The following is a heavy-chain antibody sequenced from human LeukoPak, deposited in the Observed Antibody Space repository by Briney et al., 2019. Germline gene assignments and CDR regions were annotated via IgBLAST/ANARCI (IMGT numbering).Heavy chain of an antibody. D-gene: IGHD2-2*01. CDR2: INHSGST. J-gene: IGHJ6*03. CDR3: ARGPLVPAATFNIIYYYYYMDV. V-gene: IGHV4-34*01. CDR1: GGSFSGYY. Sequence: SETLSLTCAVYGGSFSGYYWSWIRQPPGKGLEWIGEINHSGSTNYNPSLKSRVTISVDTSKNQFSLKLSSVTAADTAVYYCARGPLVPAATFNIIYYYYYMDVWGKGTTVTVSS.